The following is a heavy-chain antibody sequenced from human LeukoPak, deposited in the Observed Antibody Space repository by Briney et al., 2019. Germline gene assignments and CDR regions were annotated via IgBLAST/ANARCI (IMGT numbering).Heavy chain of an antibody. D-gene: IGHD3-3*01. V-gene: IGHV1-24*01. CDR3: AKARWRLLYTWSAP. CDR2: FDPEDGET. J-gene: IGHJ5*02. Sequence: GASVKVSCKVSGCTLTELSMHWVRQAPGKGLEWMGGFDPEDGETIYAQKFQGRVTMTEDTSTDTAYMELSSLRSEDTAVYYCAKARWRLLYTWSAPWGKGTLVTSPQ. CDR1: GCTLTELS.